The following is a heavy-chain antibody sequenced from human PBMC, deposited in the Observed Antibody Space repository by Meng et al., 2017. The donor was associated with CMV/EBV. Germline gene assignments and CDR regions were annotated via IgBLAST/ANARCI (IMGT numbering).Heavy chain of an antibody. D-gene: IGHD1-1*01. J-gene: IGHJ6*02. CDR1: GGSLSAYS. Sequence: SVKVSCKASGGSLSAYSTSWVRQAPGQGLEWIGGIIPIPDVTNYAQKFQGRVTITADRSTSTAYLELNSLRSEDTAVYYCARGHYPQLAPDYYYGLDVWGQGTTVTVSS. V-gene: IGHV1-69*10. CDR3: ARGHYPQLAPDYYYGLDV. CDR2: IIPIPDVT.